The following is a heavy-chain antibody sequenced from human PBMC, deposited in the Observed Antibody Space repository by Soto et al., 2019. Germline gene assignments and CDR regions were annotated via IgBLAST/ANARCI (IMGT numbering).Heavy chain of an antibody. V-gene: IGHV1-18*04. D-gene: IGHD2-15*01. Sequence: RASVKVSCKASGYTFTNYGINWVRQAPGQGLEWMARISADNGNTNYAQKLQGRVTMTTDTSTSTAYMELRSLRSDDTAVYYCARERGTYCSGGSCLDSFDIWGQGTMVTVSS. CDR2: ISADNGNT. CDR3: ARERGTYCSGGSCLDSFDI. J-gene: IGHJ3*02. CDR1: GYTFTNYG.